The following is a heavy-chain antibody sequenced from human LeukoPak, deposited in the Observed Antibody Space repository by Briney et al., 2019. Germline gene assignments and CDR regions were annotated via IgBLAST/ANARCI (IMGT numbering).Heavy chain of an antibody. CDR3: VRGFDYAFYD. V-gene: IGHV4-30-4*07. CDR2: MYYSGST. D-gene: IGHD4-17*01. Sequence: PSQTLSLTCAVSGVSISSGGFSWSWIRQAPGKGLEWVGFMYYSGSTHYNPSLKSRITILLDTSKNQFSLNLSSVTAADTAVYYCVRGFDYAFYDRGQGTLVTVSS. CDR1: GVSISSGGFS. J-gene: IGHJ4*02.